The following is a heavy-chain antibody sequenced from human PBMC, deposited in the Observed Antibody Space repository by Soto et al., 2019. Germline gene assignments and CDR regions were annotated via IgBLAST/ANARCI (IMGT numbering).Heavy chain of an antibody. Sequence: PGGSLRLSCAASGFTFSSHSMNWVRQAPGKGLEWVSSISSSSSYIYYADSVKGRFTISRDNAKNSLYLQMNSLRAEDTAVYYCARDSSGYEGIDYWGQGTLVTVSS. CDR3: ARDSSGYEGIDY. CDR2: ISSSSSYI. D-gene: IGHD5-12*01. CDR1: GFTFSSHS. V-gene: IGHV3-21*01. J-gene: IGHJ4*02.